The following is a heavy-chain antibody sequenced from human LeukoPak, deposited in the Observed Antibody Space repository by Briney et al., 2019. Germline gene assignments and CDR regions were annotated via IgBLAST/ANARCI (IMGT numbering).Heavy chain of an antibody. J-gene: IGHJ4*02. V-gene: IGHV4-31*03. D-gene: IGHD3-3*01. CDR3: ASTPDFWSGYYTGEGYYFDY. CDR2: IYYSGST. Sequence: SETLSLTCTVSGGSISSGGYYWSWIRQHPGKGLEWIGHIYYSGSTYYNPSLKSRVTISVDTSKNQFSLKLSPVTAADTAVYYCASTPDFWSGYYTGEGYYFDYWGQGTLVTVSS. CDR1: GGSISSGGYY.